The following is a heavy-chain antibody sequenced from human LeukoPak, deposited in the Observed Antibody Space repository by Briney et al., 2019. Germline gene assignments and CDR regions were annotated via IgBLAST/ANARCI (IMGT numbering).Heavy chain of an antibody. Sequence: SEPLSLTCTVSGYSISSGYYWGWIRQPPGKGLEWIGSIYHSGSTYYNPSLKSRVTISVDTSKNQFSLKLSSVAAADTAVYYCAINRRGGSYDYWGQGTLVTVSS. CDR1: GYSISSGYY. CDR3: AINRRGGSYDY. V-gene: IGHV4-38-2*02. D-gene: IGHD1-26*01. J-gene: IGHJ4*02. CDR2: IYHSGST.